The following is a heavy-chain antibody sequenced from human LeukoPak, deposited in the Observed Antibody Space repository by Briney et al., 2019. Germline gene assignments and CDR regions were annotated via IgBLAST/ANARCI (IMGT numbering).Heavy chain of an antibody. CDR2: INPNSGGT. CDR3: ARQAQEGMSAFDY. V-gene: IGHV1-2*02. J-gene: IGHJ4*02. Sequence: ASVKVSCKASGYTFTGYYMHWVRQAPGQGLEWMGWINPNSGGTNYAQKFQGRVSMTRDTSISTAYTELSRLRSDDTAVYYCARQAQEGMSAFDYWGQGTLVTVSS. D-gene: IGHD3-10*01. CDR1: GYTFTGYY.